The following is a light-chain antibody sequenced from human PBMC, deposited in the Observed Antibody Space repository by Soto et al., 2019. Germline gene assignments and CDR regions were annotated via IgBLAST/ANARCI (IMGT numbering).Light chain of an antibody. Sequence: EIVMTQSPATLSVSPGERATLSCRASQSVYSNLAWYQQKPGQAPRLLIHGRFTRATGIPARFSGSGSGTEFTLNIRSLQSEDFAVYYCQQYNQWPLTFGGGTKVEIK. J-gene: IGKJ4*01. V-gene: IGKV3-15*01. CDR3: QQYNQWPLT. CDR2: GRF. CDR1: QSVYSN.